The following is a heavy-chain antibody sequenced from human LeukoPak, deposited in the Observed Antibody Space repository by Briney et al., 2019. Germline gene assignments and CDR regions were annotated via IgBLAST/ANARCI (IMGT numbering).Heavy chain of an antibody. D-gene: IGHD6-6*01. V-gene: IGHV1-24*01. Sequence: GASVKVSCKVSGYTLTELSMHWVRQAPGKGLEWMGGFDPEDGETIYAQKFQGRVTMTEDTSTDTAYTELSSLRSEDTAVYYCATDIFPARKKLVHGYWGQGTLVTVSS. CDR2: FDPEDGET. J-gene: IGHJ4*02. CDR3: ATDIFPARKKLVHGY. CDR1: GYTLTELS.